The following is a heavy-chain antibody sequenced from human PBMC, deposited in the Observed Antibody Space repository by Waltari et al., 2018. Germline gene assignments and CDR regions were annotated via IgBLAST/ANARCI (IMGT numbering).Heavy chain of an antibody. CDR3: ARGNVGRYFGDSKGSYYGMDV. D-gene: IGHD3-10*01. V-gene: IGHV4-34*01. CDR2: IDHRGST. J-gene: IGHJ6*02. CDR1: GGSFSGYY. Sequence: QVQLQQWGAGLLKPSETLSLTCAVYGGSFSGYYLSWVRQPPGKGLGGIGEIDHRGSTNYNPSLKRRVIVSVDASKKQFSLTLSSVTAADTAVYYCARGNVGRYFGDSKGSYYGMDVWGQGTTVTVSS.